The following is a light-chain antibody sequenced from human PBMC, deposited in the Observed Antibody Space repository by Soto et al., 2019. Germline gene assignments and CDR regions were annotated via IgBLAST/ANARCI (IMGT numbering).Light chain of an antibody. Sequence: QSALTQPASVSGSPGQSIAISCTGTSSDVGAYNYVSWYLQYPGKAPKLVIFDVSFRPSGVSNRFSGSKSGNTASLTISGLQAEYEADYYCKSFTTSDTYVFGTWTKLTVL. CDR2: DVS. CDR3: KSFTTSDTYV. CDR1: SSDVGAYNY. J-gene: IGLJ1*01. V-gene: IGLV2-14*01.